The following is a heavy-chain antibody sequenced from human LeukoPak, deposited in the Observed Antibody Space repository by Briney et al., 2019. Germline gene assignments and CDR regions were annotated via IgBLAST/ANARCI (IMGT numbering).Heavy chain of an antibody. CDR3: ATVYYGSGSYFDY. CDR2: FDPEDGET. J-gene: IGHJ4*02. CDR1: GYTLTELS. Sequence: ASVKVSCKGSGYTLTELSMHWVRQAPGKGLEWMGGFDPEDGETIYAQKFQGRVTMTEDTSTDTAYMELSSLRSEDTAVYYCATVYYGSGSYFDYWGQGTLVTVSS. D-gene: IGHD3-10*01. V-gene: IGHV1-24*01.